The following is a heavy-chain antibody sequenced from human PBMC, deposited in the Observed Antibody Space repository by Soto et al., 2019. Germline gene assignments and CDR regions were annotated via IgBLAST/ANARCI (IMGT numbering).Heavy chain of an antibody. V-gene: IGHV1-18*01. D-gene: IGHD6-19*01. CDR1: GYTFTSYG. CDR3: ARDSSHLQWLVYYDYGMDV. Sequence: ASVKVSCKASGYTFTSYGISWVRQAPGQGLEWMGWISAYNGNTNYAQKLQGRVTMTTDTSTSTAYMELRSLRSDDTAVYYCARDSSHLQWLVYYDYGMDVWGQGTTVTVSS. J-gene: IGHJ6*02. CDR2: ISAYNGNT.